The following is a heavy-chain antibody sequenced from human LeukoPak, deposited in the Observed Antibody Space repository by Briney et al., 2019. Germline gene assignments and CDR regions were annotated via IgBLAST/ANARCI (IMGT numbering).Heavy chain of an antibody. CDR1: GGSISSYY. Sequence: SDTLSLTCTVSGGSISSYYWSWIRQPPGKGLEWIGYIYYSGSTNYNPSLKSRVTISVDTSKNQFSLKLSSVTAADTAVYYCARFPRARNWFDPWGQGTLVTVSS. J-gene: IGHJ5*02. V-gene: IGHV4-59*07. CDR3: ARFPRARNWFDP. CDR2: IYYSGST.